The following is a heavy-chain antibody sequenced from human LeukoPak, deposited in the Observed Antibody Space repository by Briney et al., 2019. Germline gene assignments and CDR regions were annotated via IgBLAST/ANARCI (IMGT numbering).Heavy chain of an antibody. Sequence: PGGSLRLSCAASGFTFDDYAMHWVRQAPGKGLEWVSGISWNSGSIGYADSVKGRFTISRDNAKNSLYLQMNSLRAEDTALYYCAKGDLSIAAAGSFDYRGQGTLVTVSS. V-gene: IGHV3-9*01. J-gene: IGHJ4*02. CDR1: GFTFDDYA. CDR2: ISWNSGSI. CDR3: AKGDLSIAAAGSFDY. D-gene: IGHD6-13*01.